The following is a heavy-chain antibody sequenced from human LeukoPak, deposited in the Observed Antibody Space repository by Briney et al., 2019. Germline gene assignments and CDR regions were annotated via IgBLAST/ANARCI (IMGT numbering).Heavy chain of an antibody. V-gene: IGHV3-74*01. CDR1: GFTFSDYW. D-gene: IGHD3-22*01. CDR3: AKGYYYDSSGYQYPFDY. CDR2: INTDGSIT. Sequence: QSGGSLRLSCAASGFTFSDYWIHWVRQAPGKGLVWVSRINTDGSITNYADSVKGRFSISRDNAKNTLYPQMNSLRAEDTAVYYCAKGYYYDSSGYQYPFDYWGQGTLVTVSS. J-gene: IGHJ4*02.